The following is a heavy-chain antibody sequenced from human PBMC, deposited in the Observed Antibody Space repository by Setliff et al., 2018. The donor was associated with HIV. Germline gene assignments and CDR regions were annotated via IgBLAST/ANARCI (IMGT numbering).Heavy chain of an antibody. CDR3: ARRRCSAASCPDNSWNWLDP. Sequence: SETLSLTCTVSGDSSSNDYWTWVRQPPGKGLEWIGYIYYSGSTNYNPSLKSRVTISVDTSKNQFSLKLRSVTAADTAMYYCARRRCSAASCPDNSWNWLDPWGQGALVTVSS. CDR2: IYYSGST. V-gene: IGHV4-59*08. J-gene: IGHJ5*02. CDR1: GDSSSNDY. D-gene: IGHD2-15*01.